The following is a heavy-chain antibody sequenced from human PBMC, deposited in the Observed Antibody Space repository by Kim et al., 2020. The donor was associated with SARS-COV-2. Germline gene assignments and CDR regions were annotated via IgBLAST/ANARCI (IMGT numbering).Heavy chain of an antibody. Sequence: DYAAPVKGRSTSSRDDSKNTLYLQMNSLKTEDTAVYYCTTDSSSWYDLDYWGQGTLVTVSS. CDR3: TTDSSSWYDLDY. D-gene: IGHD6-13*01. V-gene: IGHV3-15*01. J-gene: IGHJ4*01.